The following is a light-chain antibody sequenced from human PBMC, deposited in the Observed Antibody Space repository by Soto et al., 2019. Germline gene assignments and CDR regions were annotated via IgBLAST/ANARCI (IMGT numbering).Light chain of an antibody. V-gene: IGKV3-20*01. J-gene: IGKJ2*01. CDR2: GAS. CDR1: QSVSSSY. CDR3: QQYDRTPPAYT. Sequence: EIVLTQSPGTLSLSPGERATLSCRASQSVSSSYLAWYQQKHGQAPRLLIYGASSRATGIPDRFSGSGSGTDFTLTITRLETEDFAVYYCQQYDRTPPAYTFDQGTKLDIK.